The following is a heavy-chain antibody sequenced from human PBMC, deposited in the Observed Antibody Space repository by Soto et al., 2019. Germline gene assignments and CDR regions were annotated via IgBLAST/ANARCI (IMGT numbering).Heavy chain of an antibody. CDR3: ARGLCSSGSCYSVHNYYYYGMDV. J-gene: IGHJ6*02. Sequence: QVQLVQSGAEVKKPGSSVKVSCKASGGTFSSYTISWVRQAPGQGLEWMGRIIPILGIANYAQKFQGRVTITADKSTSTAYMELSSLTSEDTAVYYCARGLCSSGSCYSVHNYYYYGMDVWGQGTTVTVSS. D-gene: IGHD2-15*01. CDR2: IIPILGIA. CDR1: GGTFSSYT. V-gene: IGHV1-69*02.